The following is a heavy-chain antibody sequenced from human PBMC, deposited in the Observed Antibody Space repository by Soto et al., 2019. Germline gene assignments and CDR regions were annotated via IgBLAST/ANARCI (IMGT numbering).Heavy chain of an antibody. CDR2: INGGAGDT. CDR1: GYTFTSYA. CDR3: ARSPSRMAAETQLDP. Sequence: QVQLVQSGAEVRKPGASVKISCKASGYTFTSYAIHWLRQAPGQRLEWMGWINGGAGDTRYSVNFQGRGTFTRDTGATTAFMDLSSLSSADTAIYYCARSPSRMAAETQLDPWGQGTLVTVSS. J-gene: IGHJ5*02. D-gene: IGHD6-6*01. V-gene: IGHV1-3*01.